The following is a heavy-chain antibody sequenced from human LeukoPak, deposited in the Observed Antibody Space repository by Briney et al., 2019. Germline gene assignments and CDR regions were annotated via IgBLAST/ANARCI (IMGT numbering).Heavy chain of an antibody. CDR1: GFTFSSYS. J-gene: IGHJ4*02. D-gene: IGHD1-1*01. V-gene: IGHV3-23*01. CDR3: AKNPRLEGWIYFDS. CDR2: ISGSGGRI. Sequence: GGSLRLSCAASGFTFSSYSMSWVRQAPGKGLEWVSSISGSGGRIDYADSVKGRFTISGGNSKNTLSLQMNSLTAEDTAVYYCAKNPRLEGWIYFDSWGQGILVTVSS.